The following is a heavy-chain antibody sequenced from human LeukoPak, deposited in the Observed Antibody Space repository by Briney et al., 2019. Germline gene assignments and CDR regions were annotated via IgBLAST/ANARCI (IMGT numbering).Heavy chain of an antibody. V-gene: IGHV3-30*18. CDR1: GFTFSSYG. Sequence: GGSLRLSCAASGFTFSSYGMHWVRQAPGKGLEWVAVISYDGSNKYYADSVKGRFTISRDNSKNTLYLQMNSPRAEDTAVYYCAKDSYGVSYYYYYMDVWGKGTTVTVSS. D-gene: IGHD4-17*01. J-gene: IGHJ6*03. CDR3: AKDSYGVSYYYYYMDV. CDR2: ISYDGSNK.